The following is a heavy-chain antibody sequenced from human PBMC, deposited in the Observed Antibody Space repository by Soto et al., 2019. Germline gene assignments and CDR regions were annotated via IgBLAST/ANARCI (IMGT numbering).Heavy chain of an antibody. Sequence: QVQLVQSGAEVKKPGSSVKVSCKASGGTFSSYAISWVRQAPGQGLEWMGGIVPIFGTANYAQKFQGRVTITADESTSTAYMELSSLRSEDTAVYYCARDSLAYCGGDCYLDAFDIWGQGTMVTVSS. CDR3: ARDSLAYCGGDCYLDAFDI. CDR2: IVPIFGTA. CDR1: GGTFSSYA. V-gene: IGHV1-69*12. J-gene: IGHJ3*02. D-gene: IGHD2-21*02.